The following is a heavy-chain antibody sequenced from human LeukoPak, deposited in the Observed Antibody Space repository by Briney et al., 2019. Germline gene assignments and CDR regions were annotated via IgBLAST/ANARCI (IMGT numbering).Heavy chain of an antibody. CDR1: GFTLSNYD. D-gene: IGHD2-2*01. CDR3: ARADCSSSTCYLRRSWFDP. V-gene: IGHV3-21*01. CDR2: LNTSSRYI. Sequence: GGSLRLSCAASGFTLSNYDMNWVRQAPGKGLEWVSSLNTSSRYIYYKDSVRGRFTISRDDAKNSLYLEMNSLRAEDTAVYYCARADCSSSTCYLRRSWFDPWGQGTLVTVSS. J-gene: IGHJ5*02.